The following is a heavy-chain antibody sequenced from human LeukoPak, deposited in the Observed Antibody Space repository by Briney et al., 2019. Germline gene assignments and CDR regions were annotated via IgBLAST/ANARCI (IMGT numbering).Heavy chain of an antibody. V-gene: IGHV3-33*01. CDR1: GFTFSSYG. J-gene: IGHJ6*02. Sequence: GGSLRLSCAASGFTFSSYGMHWVRQAPGKGLEWVAVIWYDGSNKYYADSVKGRFTISRDNSKNTLYLQMNSLRAKDTAVYYCARDRGPYYYGMDVWGQGTTVTVSS. CDR2: IWYDGSNK. CDR3: ARDRGPYYYGMDV.